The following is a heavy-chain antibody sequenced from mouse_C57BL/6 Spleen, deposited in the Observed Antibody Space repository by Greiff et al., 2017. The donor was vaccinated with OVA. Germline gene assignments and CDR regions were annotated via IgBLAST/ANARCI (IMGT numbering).Heavy chain of an antibody. Sequence: QVQLKESGPELVKPGASVKLSCKASGYTFTSYDINWVKQRPGQGLEWIGWIYPRDGSTKYNEKFKGKATLTVDTSSSTAYMELHSLTSEDSAVYFCARMDYYGSSYYFDYWGQGTTLTVSS. V-gene: IGHV1-85*01. CDR2: IYPRDGST. D-gene: IGHD1-1*01. CDR3: ARMDYYGSSYYFDY. CDR1: GYTFTSYD. J-gene: IGHJ2*01.